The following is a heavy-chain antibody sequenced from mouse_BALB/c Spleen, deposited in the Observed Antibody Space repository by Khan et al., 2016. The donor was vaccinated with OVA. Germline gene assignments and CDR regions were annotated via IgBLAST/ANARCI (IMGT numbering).Heavy chain of an antibody. J-gene: IGHJ3*01. D-gene: IGHD1-2*01. CDR3: ARELRLGGFAF. CDR2: IWGDGST. V-gene: IGHV2-6-7*01. CDR1: GFSLTGYG. Sequence: VQLQESGPGLVAPSQSLSITCTVSGFSLTGYGVNWVRQPPGKGLEWLGMIWGDGSTDYNSVLKSRLSITKDNSKSQVFLKMNSVQTDDTARYYCARELRLGGFAFWGQGTLVTVSA.